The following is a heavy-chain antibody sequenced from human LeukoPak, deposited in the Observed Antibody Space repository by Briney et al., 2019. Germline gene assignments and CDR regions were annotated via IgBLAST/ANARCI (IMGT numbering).Heavy chain of an antibody. J-gene: IGHJ4*02. CDR3: VTGGGYNGLDY. V-gene: IGHV3-15*07. Sequence: GGSLRLSCAVSGLTFSNAWMNWVRQAPGKGLEWVGRVLGRAGGGTIDYAAPVKGRFTISRDDSKNALFLQMNSLRTEDTAVYYCVTGGGYNGLDYWGQGALVTVSS. D-gene: IGHD5-12*01. CDR1: GLTFSNAW. CDR2: VLGRAGGGTI.